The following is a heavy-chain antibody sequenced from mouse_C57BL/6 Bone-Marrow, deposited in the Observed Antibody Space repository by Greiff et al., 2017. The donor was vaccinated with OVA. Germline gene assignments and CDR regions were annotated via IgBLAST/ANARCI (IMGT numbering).Heavy chain of an antibody. Sequence: QVQLQQPGAELVKPGASVKLSCKASGYTFTSYWMHWVKQRPGRGLEWIGRIDPNSGGTKYNEKFKSKATLTVDKPSSTAYIQLSSLTSEDSAVYYCARQTRGSSPPWFAYWGQGTLVTVSA. D-gene: IGHD1-1*01. CDR3: ARQTRGSSPPWFAY. CDR2: IDPNSGGT. CDR1: GYTFTSYW. V-gene: IGHV1-72*01. J-gene: IGHJ3*01.